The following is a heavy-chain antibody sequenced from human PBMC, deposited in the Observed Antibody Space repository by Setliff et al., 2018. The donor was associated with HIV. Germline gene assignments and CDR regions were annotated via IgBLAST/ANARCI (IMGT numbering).Heavy chain of an antibody. CDR1: GYTRTHLV. CDR2: FDPEYGER. V-gene: IGHV1-24*01. J-gene: IGHJ6*02. CDR3: AIAGGSSWYGNYYYAMDV. Sequence: GASVKVSCKVSGYTRTHLVRHWVRQAPGKGLEWMGNFDPEYGERIYSHKFQGRVTMTEDTSTETAYMELSSLRSEDTAVYYCAIAGGSSWYGNYYYAMDVWGQGTTVTVSS. D-gene: IGHD6-13*01.